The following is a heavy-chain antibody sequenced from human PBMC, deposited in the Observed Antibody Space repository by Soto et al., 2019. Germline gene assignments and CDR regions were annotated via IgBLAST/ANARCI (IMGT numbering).Heavy chain of an antibody. CDR1: GYTFTSYG. Sequence: GASVKVSCKASGYTFTSYGVSWVRQAPGQGLEWMGWINPYNGNTKYAQKLQGRVTMTTDTSTSTAYMELRSLRSDDTAVYYCARSRVRGGYYFDYWGQGALVTVSS. J-gene: IGHJ4*02. CDR2: INPYNGNT. CDR3: ARSRVRGGYYFDY. V-gene: IGHV1-18*01. D-gene: IGHD3-16*01.